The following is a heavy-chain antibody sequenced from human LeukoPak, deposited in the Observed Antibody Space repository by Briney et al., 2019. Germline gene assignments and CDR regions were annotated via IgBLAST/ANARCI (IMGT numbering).Heavy chain of an antibody. D-gene: IGHD6-19*01. V-gene: IGHV3-66*01. J-gene: IGHJ4*02. CDR1: GFTVSNTY. CDR2: IYSGDGT. Sequence: GGSLRLSCAASGFTVSNTYMSWVRQAPGKGLEWVSVIYSGDGTYYADSVKGRFTISRDNSKNTLYLQMSSLRAEDSAVYYCARDSSGPLYWGQGTLVTVSS. CDR3: ARDSSGPLY.